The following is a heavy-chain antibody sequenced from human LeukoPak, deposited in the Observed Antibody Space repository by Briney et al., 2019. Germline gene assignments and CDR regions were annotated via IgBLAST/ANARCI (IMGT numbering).Heavy chain of an antibody. D-gene: IGHD2-2*01. CDR3: ATSRRYCSSTSCFPEDYYYYYGMDV. CDR2: MNPNSGNT. CDR1: GYTFTSYD. Sequence: ASVKVSCKASGYTFTSYDINWVRQATGQGLEWMGWMNPNSGNTGYAQKFQGRVTMTRNTSISTAYMELSSLRSEDTAVYYCATSRRYCSSTSCFPEDYYYYYGMDVWGQGTTVTVSS. V-gene: IGHV1-8*01. J-gene: IGHJ6*02.